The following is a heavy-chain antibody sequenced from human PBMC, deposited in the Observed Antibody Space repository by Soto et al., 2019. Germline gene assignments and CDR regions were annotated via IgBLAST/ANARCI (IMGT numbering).Heavy chain of an antibody. CDR2: ISSSSSYI. CDR1: GFTFSTYS. V-gene: IGHV3-21*01. J-gene: IGHJ4*02. Sequence: GGSLRLSCAASGFTFSTYSMNWVRQAPGKGLEWVSSISSSSSYIYYADSVKGRFSISRDNAKNSVFLQMNSLRAEDTAVYYCARDREYCSGDNCYETGSDYWGQGTLVTVSS. D-gene: IGHD2-15*01. CDR3: ARDREYCSGDNCYETGSDY.